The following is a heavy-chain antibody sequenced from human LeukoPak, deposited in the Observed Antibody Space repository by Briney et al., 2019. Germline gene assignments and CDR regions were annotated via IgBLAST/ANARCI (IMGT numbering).Heavy chain of an antibody. CDR1: GYTLTELS. J-gene: IGHJ6*02. CDR3: ARTTSFWSGYYLPSDYYYYGMDV. V-gene: IGHV1-24*01. Sequence: ASVKVSCKVSGYTLTELSMHWVRQAPGKGLEWMGGFDPEDGETIYAQKFQGRVTMTEDTSTDTAYMELSSLRSEDTAVYYCARTTSFWSGYYLPSDYYYYGMDVWGQGTTVTVSS. D-gene: IGHD3-3*01. CDR2: FDPEDGET.